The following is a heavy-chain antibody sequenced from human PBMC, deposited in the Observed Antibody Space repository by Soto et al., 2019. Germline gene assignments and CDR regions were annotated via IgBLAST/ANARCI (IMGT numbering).Heavy chain of an antibody. D-gene: IGHD3-22*01. V-gene: IGHV4-31*03. CDR1: GGSISSGGYY. CDR3: ARHGWGYYDSSGYSVRGAFDI. CDR2: IYYSGST. J-gene: IGHJ3*02. Sequence: SQTLSLSCPVSGGSISSGGYYWSWIRQHPGKGQEWIGYIYYSGSTYYNPSLKSRVTISVDTSKNQFSLKLSSVTAADTAVYYCARHGWGYYDSSGYSVRGAFDIWGQGTMVTVSS.